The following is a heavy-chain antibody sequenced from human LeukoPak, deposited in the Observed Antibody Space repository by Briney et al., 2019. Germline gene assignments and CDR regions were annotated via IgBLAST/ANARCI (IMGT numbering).Heavy chain of an antibody. D-gene: IGHD3-3*01. CDR1: GASITNTNDY. CDR2: IYSRGST. J-gene: IGHJ4*02. V-gene: IGHV4-39*01. Sequence: PSETLSLTCSVSGASITNTNDYWAWIRQSPGKGMEWIGSIYSRGSTYYNPSLQSRVTLSVDTSKNQFSLKLSSVTATDTTLYYCARHVRAIFFDDWGQGTLVTVSS. CDR3: ARHVRAIFFDD.